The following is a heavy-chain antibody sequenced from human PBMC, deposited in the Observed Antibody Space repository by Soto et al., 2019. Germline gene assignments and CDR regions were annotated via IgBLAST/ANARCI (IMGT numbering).Heavy chain of an antibody. CDR2: IFTGART. V-gene: IGHV4-39*01. CDR3: ARSFYMGGWFDP. CDR1: GGSISSSSYY. Sequence: PSETLSLTCTVSGGSISSSSYYWGWIRQPPGKGLEWIGSIFTGARTYYNPSLKSRVTISVNTSKNQFSLKVTSVTAADTSVYYCARSFYMGGWFDPWGQGTLVTVSS. J-gene: IGHJ5*02. D-gene: IGHD3-16*02.